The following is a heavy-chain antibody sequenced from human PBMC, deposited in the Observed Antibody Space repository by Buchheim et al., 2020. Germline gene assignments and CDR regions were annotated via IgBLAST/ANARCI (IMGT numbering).Heavy chain of an antibody. V-gene: IGHV2-5*02. CDR2: IYWDDDK. D-gene: IGHD6-19*01. J-gene: IGHJ4*02. Sequence: QITLKESGPTLVESTQTLTLTCTFSGFSLTTGGVGVGWIRQSPGKALELLALIYWDDDKRYSPSLRSRLTITKDTSKNQVVLTMTNMDPVDTGTYYCAHRGLSAGHSSGWDGGYFDYWGQGTL. CDR3: AHRGLSAGHSSGWDGGYFDY. CDR1: GFSLTTGGVG.